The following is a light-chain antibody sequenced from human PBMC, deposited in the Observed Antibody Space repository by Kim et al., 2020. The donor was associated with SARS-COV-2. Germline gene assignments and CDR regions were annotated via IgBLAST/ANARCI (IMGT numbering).Light chain of an antibody. Sequence: ASVGDRVTITCRASQSVSGWLNWYQQKPGKAPHLLIYRTSTLQTGVPPRFSGSASGTDCTLTINTLQPEDFATYYCQQSYNFPRTFGQGTKVDIK. CDR1: QSVSGW. J-gene: IGKJ1*01. V-gene: IGKV1-39*01. CDR2: RTS. CDR3: QQSYNFPRT.